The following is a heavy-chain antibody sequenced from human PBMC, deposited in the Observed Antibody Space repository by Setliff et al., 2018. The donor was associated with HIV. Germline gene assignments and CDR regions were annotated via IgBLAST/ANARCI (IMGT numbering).Heavy chain of an antibody. V-gene: IGHV3-15*01. CDR2: IKSKTDGETE. D-gene: IGHD3-10*01. J-gene: IGHJ4*02. Sequence: GGSLRLSCAASGFTFTNAWMSWVRQAPGKGLEWVGRIKSKTDGETEDYAAPVKGRFAISRDDSRSTLYLQMNSLITEDTALYYCTTAVAQNWYGSGNENYWGQGTLVTVSS. CDR1: GFTFTNAW. CDR3: TTAVAQNWYGSGNENY.